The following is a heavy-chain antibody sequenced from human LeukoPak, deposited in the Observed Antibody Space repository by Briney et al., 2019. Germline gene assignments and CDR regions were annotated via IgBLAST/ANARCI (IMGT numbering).Heavy chain of an antibody. CDR1: GGSFSGYY. D-gene: IGHD6-19*01. Sequence: SETLSLTCAVYGGSFSGYYWSWIRQPPGKGLEWIGEINHSGSTNYNPSLKSRVTISVDTSKNQFSLKLSSVTAADTAVYYCARASWGSGWYFDYWGQGTLVTVSS. J-gene: IGHJ4*02. CDR2: INHSGST. CDR3: ARASWGSGWYFDY. V-gene: IGHV4-34*01.